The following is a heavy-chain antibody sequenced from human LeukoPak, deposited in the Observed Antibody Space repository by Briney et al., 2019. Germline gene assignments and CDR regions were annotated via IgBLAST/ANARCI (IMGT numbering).Heavy chain of an antibody. CDR3: ARDLYNYYDSSGYLRGWYYFDY. CDR1: GYTFTGYY. CDR2: INPNSGGT. D-gene: IGHD3-22*01. V-gene: IGHV1-2*02. J-gene: IGHJ4*02. Sequence: WASVKVSCKASGYTFTGYYMHWVRQAPGQGLEWMGWINPNSGGTNYAQKFQGRVTMTRDTSISTAYMELSRLRSDDTAVYYCARDLYNYYDSSGYLRGWYYFDYWGQGTLVTVSS.